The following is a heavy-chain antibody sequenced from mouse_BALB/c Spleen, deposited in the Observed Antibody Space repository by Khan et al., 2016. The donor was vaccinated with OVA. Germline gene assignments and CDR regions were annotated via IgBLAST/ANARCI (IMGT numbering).Heavy chain of an antibody. J-gene: IGHJ3*01. CDR1: GYTFTDYS. Sequence: QIQLVQSGPELKKPGETVKISCKASGYTFTDYSMHWVKQAPGKGLKWMGWINTETGEPTYADDFKGRFAFSLDTSASTAYLQINNLKNEDTATXFCARNFRYSSGSSPFAYWGQGTLVTVSA. CDR2: INTETGEP. D-gene: IGHD1-1*01. CDR3: ARNFRYSSGSSPFAY. V-gene: IGHV9-2-1*01.